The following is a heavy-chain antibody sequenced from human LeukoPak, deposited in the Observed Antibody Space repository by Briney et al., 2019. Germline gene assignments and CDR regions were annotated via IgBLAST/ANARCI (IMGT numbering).Heavy chain of an antibody. V-gene: IGHV3-7*01. CDR3: ARDYWRSIDH. J-gene: IGHJ4*02. CDR1: GLTFSNYW. Sequence: PGGSLRLSCVVSGLTFSNYWMIWVRQAPGKGLESVAIIKEDGSAKYYLDSVKGRFTISRDNAKNSLYLEMNSLRAEGTAVYYCARDYWRSIDHWGQGTLVTVSS. CDR2: IKEDGSAK. D-gene: IGHD1-1*01.